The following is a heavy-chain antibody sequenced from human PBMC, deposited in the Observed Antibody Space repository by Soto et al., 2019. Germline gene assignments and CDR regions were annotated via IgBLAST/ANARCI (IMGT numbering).Heavy chain of an antibody. J-gene: IGHJ4*02. CDR1: GFTVSSNY. Sequence: PGGSLRLSCAASGFTVSSNYMSWVRQAPGKGLEWVSHIYSDGTTYYADSVKGRFTISRDNSKNTLYLHMNSLRVEDTAVYYCVKAVGPTAPSSRIFDYWGLGTLVTVSS. CDR2: IYSDGTT. D-gene: IGHD1-26*01. CDR3: VKAVGPTAPSSRIFDY. V-gene: IGHV3-53*01.